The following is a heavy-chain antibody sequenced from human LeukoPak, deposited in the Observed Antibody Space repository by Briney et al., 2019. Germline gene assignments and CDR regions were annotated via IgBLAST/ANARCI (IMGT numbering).Heavy chain of an antibody. CDR1: RFTFGDFY. V-gene: IGHV3-11*04. Sequence: GGSLRLSCAASRFTFGDFYMSWIRQAPGKGLEWISYISNSGTTIYYADSVKGRFTISRDNAKNSLYLQMNSLRAEDTAVYYCARHARVAGFDYWGLGTLVTVSS. J-gene: IGHJ4*02. CDR3: ARHARVAGFDY. D-gene: IGHD6-19*01. CDR2: ISNSGTTI.